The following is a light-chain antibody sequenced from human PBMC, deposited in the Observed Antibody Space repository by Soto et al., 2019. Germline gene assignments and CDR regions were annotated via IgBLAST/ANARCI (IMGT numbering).Light chain of an antibody. Sequence: QSALTQPPSVSGSPGQSVTISCTGTSSDVGGYNYVSWYQHHPGKAPKLIIYEVDERPSGVPDRFSGSKSGNTASLTVSGLQAEDEADYYCSSYVGSNNFPYVFGTGTKLTVL. CDR1: SSDVGGYNY. J-gene: IGLJ1*01. CDR2: EVD. V-gene: IGLV2-8*01. CDR3: SSYVGSNNFPYV.